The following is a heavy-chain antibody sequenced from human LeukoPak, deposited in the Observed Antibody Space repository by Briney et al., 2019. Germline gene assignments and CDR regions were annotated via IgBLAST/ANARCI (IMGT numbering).Heavy chain of an antibody. CDR3: ARENYDILTGPDY. D-gene: IGHD3-9*01. CDR2: INPSGGTT. CDR1: GYTFTSSY. J-gene: IGHJ4*02. V-gene: IGHV1-46*01. Sequence: ASVKVSCKASGYTFTSSYMHWVRQAPGQGLEWMGIINPSGGTTIYAQKFQGRVTVTTDTSTSTAYMELRSLRSDDTAVYYCARENYDILTGPDYWGQGTLVTVSS.